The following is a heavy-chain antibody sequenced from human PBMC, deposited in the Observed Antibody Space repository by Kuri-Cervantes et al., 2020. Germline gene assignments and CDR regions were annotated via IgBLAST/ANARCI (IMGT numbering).Heavy chain of an antibody. CDR3: ARGRVGAIYFDY. Sequence: SETLSLTCTVSDGSISNYYWSWLRQPPGKGLEWIGFIYYSGATHYNPSLESRVTMSLDTSKNQFSLKLSSVTAADTAVYYCARGRVGAIYFDYWGQGTLVTVSS. D-gene: IGHD1-26*01. CDR2: IYYSGAT. CDR1: DGSISNYY. V-gene: IGHV4-59*01. J-gene: IGHJ4*02.